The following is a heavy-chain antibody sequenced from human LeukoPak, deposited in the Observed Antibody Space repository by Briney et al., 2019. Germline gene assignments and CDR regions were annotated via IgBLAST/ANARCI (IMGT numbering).Heavy chain of an antibody. CDR3: ARESIVVVPTTMDDASDI. V-gene: IGHV3-30*03. Sequence: GGSLRLSCAASGFTFSSYGMHWVRQAPGKGLEWVAATSYDGHNKYYADSVRGRFTISRDNAKNALYLQMHSLRVEDTAVYYCARESIVVVPTTMDDASDIWGQGTMVTVSS. J-gene: IGHJ3*02. CDR1: GFTFSSYG. CDR2: TSYDGHNK. D-gene: IGHD2-2*01.